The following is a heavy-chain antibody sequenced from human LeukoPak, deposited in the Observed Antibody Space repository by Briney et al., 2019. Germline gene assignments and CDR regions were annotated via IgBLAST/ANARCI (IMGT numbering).Heavy chain of an antibody. CDR3: ARGESVAPAAKGYYYIDV. CDR1: GYTFTSYG. CDR2: IIPIFGTA. J-gene: IGHJ6*03. Sequence: ASVKVSCKASGYTFTSYGISWVRQAPGQGLEWMGGIIPIFGTANYAQKFQGRVTNTADESTSTAYMELSSLRSEDSDVYYCARGESVAPAAKGYYYIDVWGKGTTVTVSS. D-gene: IGHD2-2*01. V-gene: IGHV1-69*13.